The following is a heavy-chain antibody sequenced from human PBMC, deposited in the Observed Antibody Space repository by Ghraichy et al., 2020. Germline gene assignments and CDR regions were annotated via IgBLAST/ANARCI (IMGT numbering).Heavy chain of an antibody. CDR3: TRTGYGDVGSAVDY. D-gene: IGHD1-14*01. CDR1: GSACSPDK. J-gene: IGHJ4*02. CDR2: NRDKANSYST. V-gene: IGHV3-72*01. Sequence: GGSLRLSEIGRGSACSPDKLGRLRCRPRQGKERVGSNRDKANSYSTEYAASGKGRFTIPKDDSKNSQYQQMNSLKTDDTAVYYCTRTGYGDVGSAVDYWGQGTFVSVSS.